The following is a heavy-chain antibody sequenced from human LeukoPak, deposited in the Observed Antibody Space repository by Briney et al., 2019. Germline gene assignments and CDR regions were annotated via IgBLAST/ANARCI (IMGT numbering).Heavy chain of an antibody. CDR1: GGSISSGGYY. V-gene: IGHV4-30-2*01. CDR2: IYHSGST. J-gene: IGHJ4*02. Sequence: SQTLSLTCTVSGGSISSGGYYWSWIRQPPGKGLEWIGYIYHSGSTCYNPSLKSRVTISVDRSKNQFSLKLSSVTAADTAVYYCARGTHYDSSGYYYVDYWGQGTLVTVSS. CDR3: ARGTHYDSSGYYYVDY. D-gene: IGHD3-22*01.